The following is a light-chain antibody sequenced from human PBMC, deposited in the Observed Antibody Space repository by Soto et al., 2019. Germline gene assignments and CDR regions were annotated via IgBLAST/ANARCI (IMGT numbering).Light chain of an antibody. CDR2: GAS. V-gene: IGKV3-20*01. Sequence: ESVLTQSPGTLSLSPGERATLSCRASHSVRSSFLAWYQLKPGQAPRLLIYGASSRATGIPDRFSGSGSGTDFTLTISRLEPEDFAVYYCQQYDSSPWTFGQGTKVEIK. CDR1: HSVRSSF. J-gene: IGKJ1*01. CDR3: QQYDSSPWT.